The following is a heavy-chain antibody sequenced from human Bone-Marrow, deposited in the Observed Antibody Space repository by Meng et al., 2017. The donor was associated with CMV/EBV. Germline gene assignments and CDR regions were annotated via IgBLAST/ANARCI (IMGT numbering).Heavy chain of an antibody. CDR1: GFTFSNAW. D-gene: IGHD4-23*01. J-gene: IGHJ6*01. CDR3: ARDRRTTVVTRGFYYYYGMDV. CDR2: IKQDGSER. V-gene: IGHV3-7*01. Sequence: GESLKISCAASGFTFSNAWMSWVRQAPGKGLEWVANIKQDGSERYYVDSVKGRFTISRDNSKNTLYLQMNSLRAEDTAVYYCARDRRTTVVTRGFYYYYGMDVWGQGTMVTGSS.